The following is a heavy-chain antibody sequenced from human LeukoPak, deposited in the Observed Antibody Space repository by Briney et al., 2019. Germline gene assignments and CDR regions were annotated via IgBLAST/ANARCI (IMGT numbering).Heavy chain of an antibody. V-gene: IGHV4-59*12. Sequence: SETLSLTCTVSGGSISTYYWSWIRQSPGKGLEWIGCISYSGSTNYNPTLKSRVTISGDTSKNQFSLRLSSVNAADTAVYFCAREGTSGGLNWLDPWGQGTLVTVSS. J-gene: IGHJ5*02. CDR2: ISYSGST. D-gene: IGHD3-10*01. CDR1: GGSISTYY. CDR3: AREGTSGGLNWLDP.